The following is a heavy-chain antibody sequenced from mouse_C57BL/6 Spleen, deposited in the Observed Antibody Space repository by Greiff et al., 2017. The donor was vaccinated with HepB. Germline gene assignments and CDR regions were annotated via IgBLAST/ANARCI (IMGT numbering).Heavy chain of an antibody. Sequence: QVQLQQPGAELVMPGASVKLSCKASGYTFTSYWMHWVKQRPGQGLEWIGEIDPSDSYTNYNQKFKGKSTLTVDKSSRTAYMQIRSLTSEDSAVYYCARYKYYAMDYWGQGTSVTVSS. J-gene: IGHJ4*01. V-gene: IGHV1-69*01. D-gene: IGHD1-3*01. CDR2: IDPSDSYT. CDR1: GYTFTSYW. CDR3: ARYKYYAMDY.